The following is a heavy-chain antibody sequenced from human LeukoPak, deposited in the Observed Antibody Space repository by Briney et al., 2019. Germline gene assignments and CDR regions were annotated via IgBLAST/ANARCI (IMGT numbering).Heavy chain of an antibody. CDR1: GFTFSRFA. CDR2: ISNDGSNE. D-gene: IGHD5-18*01. V-gene: IGHV3-30-3*01. Sequence: GGSLRPSCAASGFTFSRFAMYWVRQAPGKGLEWVAIISNDGSNEYYADSVKGRFTISRDNSKNTLYLQMNSLRAEDTAVYYCARGQLWLLSYWGQGTLVTVSS. CDR3: ARGQLWLLSY. J-gene: IGHJ4*02.